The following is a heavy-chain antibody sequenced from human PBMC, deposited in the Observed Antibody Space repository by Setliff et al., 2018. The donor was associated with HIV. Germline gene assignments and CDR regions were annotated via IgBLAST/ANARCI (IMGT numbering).Heavy chain of an antibody. CDR1: GFTFSDHY. CDR2: INQDGSQA. D-gene: IGHD4-17*01. CDR3: ARTYYGGNY. V-gene: IGHV3-7*03. Sequence: GGSLRLSCAASGFTFSDHYMDWVRQAPGKGLEWVANINQDGSQAYYLDSVRGRFTISRDNVQKSLYLQMNTLRAEDTAVYYCARTYYGGNYWGQGALVTVSS. J-gene: IGHJ4*02.